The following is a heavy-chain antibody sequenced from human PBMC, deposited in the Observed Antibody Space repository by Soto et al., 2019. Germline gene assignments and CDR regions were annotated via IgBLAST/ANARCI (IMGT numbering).Heavy chain of an antibody. J-gene: IGHJ3*02. CDR1: GYTFTGYY. CDR3: ARGTYGNPYMAFDI. V-gene: IGHV1-2*04. D-gene: IGHD3-16*01. CDR2: INPNSGGT. Sequence: GASVKVSCKASGYTFTGYYMHWVRQAPGQGLEWMGWINPNSGGTNYAQKFQGWVTMTRDTSISTAYMELSRLRSDDTAVYYCARGTYGNPYMAFDIWGQGTMVTVSS.